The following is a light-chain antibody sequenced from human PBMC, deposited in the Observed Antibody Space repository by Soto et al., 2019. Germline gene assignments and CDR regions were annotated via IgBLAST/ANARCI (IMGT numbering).Light chain of an antibody. J-gene: IGLJ1*01. CDR1: NIGSKS. CDR3: QVWDSNRDHYV. Sequence: SYQLTQPPSVSVAPGPTFRVTCGGKNIGSKSVHCYQQKPGQSPVLVVYDDSDRPSGIPERFSGSNSGNTATLTISRVEAGDEADYHCQVWDSNRDHYVFGTGTKVTVL. CDR2: DDS. V-gene: IGLV3-21*02.